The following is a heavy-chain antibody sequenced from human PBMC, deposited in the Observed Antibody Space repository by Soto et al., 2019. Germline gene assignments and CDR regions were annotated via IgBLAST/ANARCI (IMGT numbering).Heavy chain of an antibody. CDR1: GFTFSSYA. J-gene: IGHJ5*02. CDR2: ISGSGGST. CDR3: AKDWAEVVAATHTNWFDP. D-gene: IGHD2-15*01. Sequence: EVQLLESGGGLVQPGGSLRLSCAASGFTFSSYAMSWVRQAPGKGLEWVSAISGSGGSTYYADSVKGRFTISRDNSKNTMYLQMTSLRAEDTAVYYCAKDWAEVVAATHTNWFDPWGQGTLVTVSS. V-gene: IGHV3-23*01.